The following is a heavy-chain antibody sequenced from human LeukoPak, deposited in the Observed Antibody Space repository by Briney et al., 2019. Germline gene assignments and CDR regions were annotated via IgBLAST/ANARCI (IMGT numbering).Heavy chain of an antibody. CDR1: GFTFSSYW. D-gene: IGHD6-19*01. CDR3: ARDFRFRFGGRRYSSGWSPSDY. Sequence: GGSLRLSCAASGFTFSSYWMSWVRQAPGKGLEWVANIKQDGSEKYYVDSVKGRFTISRDNAKNSLYLQMNSLRAEDTAVYYCARDFRFRFGGRRYSSGWSPSDYWGQGTLVTVSS. J-gene: IGHJ4*02. V-gene: IGHV3-7*01. CDR2: IKQDGSEK.